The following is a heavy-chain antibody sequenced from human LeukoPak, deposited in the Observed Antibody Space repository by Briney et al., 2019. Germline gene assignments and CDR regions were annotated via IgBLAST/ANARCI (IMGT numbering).Heavy chain of an antibody. CDR3: AAAITDVDY. CDR1: GFTFSSYA. V-gene: IGHV3-23*01. J-gene: IGHJ4*02. Sequence: PGGSLGLSCAASGFTFSSYAMSWVRQAPGKGLEWVSGISGGGTTTYYTDSVKGRFTISRDNSKNTLYLQMNSLRAEDTAVYYCAAAITDVDYWGQGTLVTVSS. D-gene: IGHD1-20*01. CDR2: ISGGGTTT.